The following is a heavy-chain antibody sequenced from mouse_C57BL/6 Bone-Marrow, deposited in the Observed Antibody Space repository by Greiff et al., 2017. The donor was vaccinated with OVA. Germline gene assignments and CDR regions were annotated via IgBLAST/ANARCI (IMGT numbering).Heavy chain of an antibody. Sequence: EVQVVESGGGLVKPGGSLKLSCAASGFTFSSYAMSWVRQTPEQRLEWVSTICDCSCYSYSPDNVKGRFPISRDNAKTNLYLQMSHLKSEDTAMYYCARTLDYWGQGTTLTVSS. V-gene: IGHV5-4*01. CDR2: ICDCSCYS. J-gene: IGHJ2*01. CDR1: GFTFSSYA. CDR3: ARTLDY.